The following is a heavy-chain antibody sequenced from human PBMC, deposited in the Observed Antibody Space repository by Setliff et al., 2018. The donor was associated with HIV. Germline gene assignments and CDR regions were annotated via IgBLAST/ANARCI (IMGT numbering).Heavy chain of an antibody. CDR2: VSSSSSTI. J-gene: IGHJ3*02. Sequence: HPGGSLRLSCAASGFTFSNYNMNWVRQAPGKGLEWVSYVSSSSSTIYYADSVKGRFSISRDNAKNSLYLQMNSLRAEDTAVFYCARGVRAYSTSPRGFDIWGQGTMVTVSS. CDR1: GFTFSNYN. V-gene: IGHV3-48*01. CDR3: ARGVRAYSTSPRGFDI. D-gene: IGHD2-15*01.